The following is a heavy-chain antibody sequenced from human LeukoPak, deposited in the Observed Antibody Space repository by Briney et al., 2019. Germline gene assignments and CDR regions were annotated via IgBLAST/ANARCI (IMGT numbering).Heavy chain of an antibody. D-gene: IGHD2-2*01. CDR1: GFTFSSYA. CDR2: ISGSGGST. J-gene: IGHJ4*02. Sequence: GGSLRLSCAASGFTFSSYAMSWVRQAPGKGLEWVSAISGSGGSTYYADSVKGRFTISRDNSKDTLYLQMNSLRAEDTAVYYCALTVGYCSSTSCYFDYWGQGTLVTVSS. CDR3: ALTVGYCSSTSCYFDY. V-gene: IGHV3-23*01.